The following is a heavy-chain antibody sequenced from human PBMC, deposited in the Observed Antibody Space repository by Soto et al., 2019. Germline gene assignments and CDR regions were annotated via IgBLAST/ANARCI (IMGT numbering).Heavy chain of an antibody. CDR3: ARGRIVGGTKDV. V-gene: IGHV1-69*13. CDR1: GYTFTSYG. CDR2: IIPIFDTA. Sequence: ASVKVSCKASGYTFTSYGISWVRQAPGQGLEWMGGIIPIFDTANYAQNFQGRVTITADEYTSTAYMELSSLRSEDTAVYYCARGRIVGGTKDVWGQGTTVTVSS. D-gene: IGHD1-26*01. J-gene: IGHJ6*02.